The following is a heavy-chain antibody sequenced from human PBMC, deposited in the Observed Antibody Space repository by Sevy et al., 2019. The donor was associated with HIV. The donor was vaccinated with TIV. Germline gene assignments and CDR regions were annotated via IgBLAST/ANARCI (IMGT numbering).Heavy chain of an antibody. Sequence: ASVKVSCKASGYTFTSYGISWVRQAPGQGLEWMGWISAYNGNTNYAQKLQGRVTMTTDTSTSTAYMELRSLRSDDTAVYYCARESITIFGVVNYYYGMDVWGQGTTVTVSS. V-gene: IGHV1-18*01. D-gene: IGHD3-3*01. J-gene: IGHJ6*02. CDR1: GYTFTSYG. CDR3: ARESITIFGVVNYYYGMDV. CDR2: ISAYNGNT.